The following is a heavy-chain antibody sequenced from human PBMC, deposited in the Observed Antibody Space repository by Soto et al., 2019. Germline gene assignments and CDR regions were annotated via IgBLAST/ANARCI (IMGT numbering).Heavy chain of an antibody. D-gene: IGHD3-3*02. V-gene: IGHV4-30-4*01. CDR3: ARESHFWSGYYRY. J-gene: IGHJ4*02. CDR1: GGSISSGDYY. CDR2: IYYSGST. Sequence: QVQLQESGPGLVKPSQTLSLTCTVSGGSISSGDYYWSWIRQPPGKGLEWSGYIYYSGSTYYNPSRKRRGTISVDTSKNQFSLKLSSVTAADTAVYYCARESHFWSGYYRYWGQGTLVTVSS.